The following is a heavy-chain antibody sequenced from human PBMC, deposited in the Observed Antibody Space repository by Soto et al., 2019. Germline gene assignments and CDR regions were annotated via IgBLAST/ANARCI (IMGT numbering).Heavy chain of an antibody. D-gene: IGHD2-8*02. Sequence: QVQLVQSGAEVKKPGAAVKVSCETSGYTVTGYFMHWLRQAPGQGLEWMGWINPNSGGPHYSQRFLGRVAMTRDTSASTVYRELGRLRSGDTSVNFCAKAKVDCTATHCSRPWFDPWGQGTQVTVSS. J-gene: IGHJ5*02. CDR1: GYTVTGYF. CDR2: INPNSGGP. CDR3: AKAKVDCTATHCSRPWFDP. V-gene: IGHV1-2*02.